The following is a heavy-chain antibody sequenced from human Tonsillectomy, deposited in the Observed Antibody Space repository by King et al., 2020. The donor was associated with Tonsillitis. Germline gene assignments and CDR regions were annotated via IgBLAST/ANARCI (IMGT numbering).Heavy chain of an antibody. V-gene: IGHV5-51*01. Sequence: VQLVESGAEVKKPGESLKISCKGSGYSFSTYWIGWVRQMPGKGLELMGIIYPSDSDTRYSPSFQGQVTISADKSISTAYLQWSSLKASDTAMYYCARLEGDTYSGVDYWGQGTLVTVSS. CDR2: IYPSDSDT. CDR3: ARLEGDTYSGVDY. CDR1: GYSFSTYW. J-gene: IGHJ4*02. D-gene: IGHD2-21*01.